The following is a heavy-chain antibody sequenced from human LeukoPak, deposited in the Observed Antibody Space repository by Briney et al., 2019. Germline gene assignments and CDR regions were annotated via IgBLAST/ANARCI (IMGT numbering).Heavy chain of an antibody. J-gene: IGHJ4*02. D-gene: IGHD3-22*01. CDR1: GYTFTSYT. CDR2: INTNTGNP. Sequence: ASVKVSCKASGYTFTSYTMNWVRQAPGQGLEWMGWINTNTGNPTYAQGFTGRFVFSLDTSVSTAYLQISSLKAADTAVYYCARGGLVYYYDRSGYFPYWGQGTLVTVSS. CDR3: ARGGLVYYYDRSGYFPY. V-gene: IGHV7-4-1*02.